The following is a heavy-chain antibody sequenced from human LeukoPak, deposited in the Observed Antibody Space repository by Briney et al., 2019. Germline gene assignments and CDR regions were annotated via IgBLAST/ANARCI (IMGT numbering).Heavy chain of an antibody. Sequence: PGRSLRLSCAASGFTFSSYAMHWVRQAPGKGLECVAVISYDGSNKYYADSVKGRFTISRDNSKNTLYLQMNSLRAEDTAVYYCARTGYSSSWYYFDYWGQGTLVTVPS. D-gene: IGHD6-13*01. V-gene: IGHV3-30*04. CDR1: GFTFSSYA. J-gene: IGHJ4*02. CDR2: ISYDGSNK. CDR3: ARTGYSSSWYYFDY.